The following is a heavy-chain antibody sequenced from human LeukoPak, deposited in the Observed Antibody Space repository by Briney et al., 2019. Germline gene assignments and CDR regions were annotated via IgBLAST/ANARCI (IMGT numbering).Heavy chain of an antibody. CDR3: ARGRYFMTSPFDY. V-gene: IGHV6-1*01. J-gene: IGHJ4*02. CDR1: GDSVSSNSAA. CDR2: TYYRSKWSN. D-gene: IGHD3-9*01. Sequence: SQTLSLTCAISGDSVSSNSAAWNWITQSPSRGLEWLGRTYYRSKWSNDYAVSVKSRITINPDTSKNQFSLQLNSVTPEDTAVYYCARGRYFMTSPFDYWGQGTLVTVSS.